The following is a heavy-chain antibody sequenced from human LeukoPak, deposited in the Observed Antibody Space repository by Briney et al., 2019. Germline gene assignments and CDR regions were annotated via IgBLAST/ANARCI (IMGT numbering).Heavy chain of an antibody. Sequence: ASVKLSCTASGYTFTSYDINWVRQATGQGLEWMGWMNHNSGNTGNAHNFPGRVTLTSNTSITTAYMELSSLRSEDTAVYYCARDKFVNYNWFDPWGQGTLVTVSS. V-gene: IGHV1-8*01. D-gene: IGHD2-21*01. CDR2: MNHNSGNT. CDR3: ARDKFVNYNWFDP. CDR1: GYTFTSYD. J-gene: IGHJ5*02.